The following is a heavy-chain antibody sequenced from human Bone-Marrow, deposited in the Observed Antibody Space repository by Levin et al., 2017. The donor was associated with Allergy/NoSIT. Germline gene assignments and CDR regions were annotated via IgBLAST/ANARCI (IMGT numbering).Heavy chain of an antibody. D-gene: IGHD3-10*01. Sequence: PSETLSLTCTVSDGSISSDDFYWSWIRQPPGKGLEWIGYIYHSGSTYYNPSLQSRVIFSVDTSNNQFSVKLSSVTAADTAVYYCATGSGRDKIFFEYWGQGTLVTVSS. CDR1: DGSISSDDFY. CDR3: ATGSGRDKIFFEY. V-gene: IGHV4-30-4*01. CDR2: IYHSGST. J-gene: IGHJ4*02.